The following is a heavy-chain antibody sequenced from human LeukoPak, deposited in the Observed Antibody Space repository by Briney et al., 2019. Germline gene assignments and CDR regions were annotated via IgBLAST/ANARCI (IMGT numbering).Heavy chain of an antibody. Sequence: PSETLSLTCAVYGGSFRGYYWSWIRQPPGKGLEWIGEINHSGSTNYNPSLKSRVTISVDTSKNQFSLKLSDVTGADTAVYYCARVPPYGSGRGYFDYWGQGTLVTVSS. J-gene: IGHJ4*02. CDR1: GGSFRGYY. V-gene: IGHV4-34*01. D-gene: IGHD3-10*01. CDR3: ARVPPYGSGRGYFDY. CDR2: INHSGST.